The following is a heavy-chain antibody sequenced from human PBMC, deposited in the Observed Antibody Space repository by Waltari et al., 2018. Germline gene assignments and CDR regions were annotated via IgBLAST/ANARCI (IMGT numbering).Heavy chain of an antibody. CDR2: SNPSGGSR. D-gene: IGHD3-10*01. CDR1: GYTFTSYY. J-gene: IGHJ3*02. V-gene: IGHV1-46*03. CDR3: AKPAGSRGATGDFDI. Sequence: QVQLVQSGAEVKKPGASVKVSCKASGYTFTSYYMHWVRQAPGQGLEWMGRSNPSGGSRSYAEKVQGRVTMTRDTSTSTVYMELSSLRSEDTAVYYCAKPAGSRGATGDFDIWGQGTMVTVSS.